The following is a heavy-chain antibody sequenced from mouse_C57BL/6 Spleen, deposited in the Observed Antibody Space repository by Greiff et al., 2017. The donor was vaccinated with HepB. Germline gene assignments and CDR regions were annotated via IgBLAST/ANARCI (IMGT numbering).Heavy chain of an antibody. Sequence: VQLQQSGAELVRPGASVKLSCIASGFNIKDYYMHWVKQRPEQGLEWIGRIDPEDGDTEYAPKFQGKATMTADTSSNTAYLQLSSLTSEDTAVYYCTTSYGSSYWYFDVWGTGTTVTVSS. J-gene: IGHJ1*03. CDR1: GFNIKDYY. CDR2: IDPEDGDT. D-gene: IGHD1-1*01. CDR3: TTSYGSSYWYFDV. V-gene: IGHV14-1*01.